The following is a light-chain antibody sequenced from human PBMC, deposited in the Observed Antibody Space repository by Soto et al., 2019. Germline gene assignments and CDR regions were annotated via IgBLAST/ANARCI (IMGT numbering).Light chain of an antibody. V-gene: IGKV1-5*01. Sequence: DIQMTQSPSTLSASVRDRVTITCRASQTISSSLAWYQHKPGKAPKLLIFDASTLQTGVPSRFSGSGFGTEFTLTITGLQPDDFATYYCQQHNDYTAVTFGQGTKLEIK. CDR2: DAS. J-gene: IGKJ2*01. CDR3: QQHNDYTAVT. CDR1: QTISSS.